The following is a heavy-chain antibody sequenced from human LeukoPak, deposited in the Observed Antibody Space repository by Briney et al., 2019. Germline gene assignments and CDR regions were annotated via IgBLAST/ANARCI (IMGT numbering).Heavy chain of an antibody. V-gene: IGHV3-23*01. D-gene: IGHD6-13*01. Sequence: GGSLRLSCAASGFTFSNAWMSWVRQAPGKGLEWVSAISGSGGSTYYADSVKGRFTISRDNSKNTLYLQMNSLRAEDTAVYYCARSIAAAGTWFDPWGQGTLVTVSS. CDR2: ISGSGGST. CDR3: ARSIAAAGTWFDP. CDR1: GFTFSNAW. J-gene: IGHJ5*02.